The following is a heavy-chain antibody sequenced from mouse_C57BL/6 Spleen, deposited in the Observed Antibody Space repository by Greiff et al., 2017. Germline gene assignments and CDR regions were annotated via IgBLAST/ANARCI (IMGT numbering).Heavy chain of an antibody. V-gene: IGHV1-4*01. Sequence: QVQLKQSGAELARPGASVKMSCKASGYTFTSYTMHWVKQRPGQGLEWIGYINPSSGYTKYNQKFKDKATLTADKSSSTAYMQLSSLTSEDSAVYYCAREPSTVVATSNWYFDVWGTGTTVTVSS. D-gene: IGHD1-1*01. J-gene: IGHJ1*03. CDR2: INPSSGYT. CDR3: AREPSTVVATSNWYFDV. CDR1: GYTFTSYT.